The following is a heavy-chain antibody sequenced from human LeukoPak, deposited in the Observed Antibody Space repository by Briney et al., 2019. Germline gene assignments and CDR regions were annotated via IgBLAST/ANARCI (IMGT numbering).Heavy chain of an antibody. CDR3: ARVEYRYGTYAMDV. CDR1: GFTFSDYY. J-gene: IGHJ6*02. D-gene: IGHD5-18*01. V-gene: IGHV3-11*04. CDR2: ISSGGSTI. Sequence: NPGGSLRLSCAVSGFTFSDYYMCWIRQAPGKGLEWVSYISSGGSTISHADSVKGRFTISRDNAKNSLYLQMNSLRAEDTAVYYCARVEYRYGTYAMDVWGQGTTVTVSS.